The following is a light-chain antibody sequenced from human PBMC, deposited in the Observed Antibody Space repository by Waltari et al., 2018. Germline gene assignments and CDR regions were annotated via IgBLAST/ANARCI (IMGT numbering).Light chain of an antibody. CDR2: NAF. Sequence: EIVLTQSPATLSLSPGERVTLSCRASQSVSHYLAWYQHKPGQAPRLLIYNAFNRATGIPARFSGSGSGTDFTLTISSLEPEDFAVYYCQHRSNWPLTFGGGTKVEIK. V-gene: IGKV3-11*01. CDR1: QSVSHY. J-gene: IGKJ4*01. CDR3: QHRSNWPLT.